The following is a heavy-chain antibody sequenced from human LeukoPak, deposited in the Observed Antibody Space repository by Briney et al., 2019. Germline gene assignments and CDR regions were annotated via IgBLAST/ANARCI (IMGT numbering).Heavy chain of an antibody. D-gene: IGHD2-21*01. Sequence: PGGSLRLSRAASGFTFSSYWMYWLRQAPGKGLVWVSRINSDGRSTSYADSVKGRFTISRDNAKNTLYLQMNSLRVEDTAVYHCARAYCGGECYSRAMDYRGQGTLVTVSS. V-gene: IGHV3-74*01. CDR3: ARAYCGGECYSRAMDY. CDR1: GFTFSSYW. CDR2: INSDGRST. J-gene: IGHJ4*02.